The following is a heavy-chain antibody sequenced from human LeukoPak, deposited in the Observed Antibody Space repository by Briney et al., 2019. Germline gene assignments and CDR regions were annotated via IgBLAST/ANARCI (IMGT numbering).Heavy chain of an antibody. J-gene: IGHJ4*02. Sequence: PGGSLRLSCAASGFTFSGSAMHWVRQASGKGLEWVGRIRSKANSYATAYAASVKGRFTISRDDSKNAAYLQMNSLKPEDTAVYYCTRQKSAAGPFDYWGQGTLVTVSS. D-gene: IGHD6-13*01. CDR3: TRQKSAAGPFDY. V-gene: IGHV3-73*01. CDR2: IRSKANSYAT. CDR1: GFTFSGSA.